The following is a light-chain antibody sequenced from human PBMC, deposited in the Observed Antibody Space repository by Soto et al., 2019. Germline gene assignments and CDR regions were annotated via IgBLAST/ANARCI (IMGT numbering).Light chain of an antibody. J-gene: IGKJ2*01. CDR1: QIISNY. CDR3: QQSYSTPYT. Sequence: DIQMTQSPSSLSASIGDRVTITCRASQIISNYLNWYQQRPGKAPNLLIYAASSLQSGVPSRFSGSGSGTDFTLTIRSLQPEDFATYYCQQSYSTPYTFGQGTKLEIK. CDR2: AAS. V-gene: IGKV1-39*01.